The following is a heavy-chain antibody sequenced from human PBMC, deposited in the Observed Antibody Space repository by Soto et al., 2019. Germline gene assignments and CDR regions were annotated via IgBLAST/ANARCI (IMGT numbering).Heavy chain of an antibody. V-gene: IGHV4-39*01. CDR3: ARQAHHDNWFDP. J-gene: IGHJ5*02. CDR1: GGSLSSSGYY. Sequence: SETLSLTCTVSGGSLSSSGYYWGWIRQPPGKGLEYIGSIYYSGSTYYNPSLKSRVTISVDTSKNYFSLKLRSVTAADTAVYYCARQAHHDNWFDPWGQGTLVNVSS. CDR2: IYYSGST.